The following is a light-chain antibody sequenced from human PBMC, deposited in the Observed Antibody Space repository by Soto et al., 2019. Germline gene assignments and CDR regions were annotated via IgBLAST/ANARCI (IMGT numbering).Light chain of an antibody. CDR3: KQSFTTPPT. CDR1: QTISSY. J-gene: IGKJ3*01. CDR2: AAS. V-gene: IGKV1-39*01. Sequence: DIQMTQSPSSLSASVGDRVTLTCRASQTISSYLNWYQQKPGKAPNLLIYAASTLQSVVPSRFSGSGSGTEFSLTVSSLQPKDFATYYCKQSFTTPPTFGAATTVEIK.